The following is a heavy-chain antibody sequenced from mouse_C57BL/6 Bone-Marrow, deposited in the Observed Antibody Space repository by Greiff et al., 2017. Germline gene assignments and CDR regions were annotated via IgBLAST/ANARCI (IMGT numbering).Heavy chain of an antibody. CDR3: ARRRGGNSYYYAMDY. Sequence: QVQLQQPGAELVKPGASVKMSCKASGYTFTSYWITWVKQRPGQGLEWIGDIYPGSGSTNYNEKFKSKATLAVDTSSSTAYMQLSSLTSEDSAVYYCARRRGGNSYYYAMDYWGQGTSVTVSS. D-gene: IGHD2-1*01. CDR2: IYPGSGST. J-gene: IGHJ4*01. V-gene: IGHV1-55*01. CDR1: GYTFTSYW.